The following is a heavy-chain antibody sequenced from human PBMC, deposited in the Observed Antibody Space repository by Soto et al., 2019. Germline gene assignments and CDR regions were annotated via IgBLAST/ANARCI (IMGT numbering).Heavy chain of an antibody. V-gene: IGHV1-69*13. Sequence: SVKVSFTASGGTFISYAIIWVRQAPGQGLEWMGGIIPIFGTANYAQKFQGRVTITADESTSTAYMELSSLRSEDTAVYYCARVRPEERYGYSYGSPLRYYYGMDVWGQGTKVTVSS. CDR1: GGTFISYA. J-gene: IGHJ6*02. CDR3: ARVRPEERYGYSYGSPLRYYYGMDV. D-gene: IGHD5-18*01. CDR2: IIPIFGTA.